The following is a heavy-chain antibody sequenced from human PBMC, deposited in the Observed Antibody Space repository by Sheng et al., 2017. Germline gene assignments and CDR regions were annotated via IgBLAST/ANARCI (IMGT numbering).Heavy chain of an antibody. CDR3: AKEDYRFDS. CDR2: ISGGGGSI. CDR1: GFTFSNYA. V-gene: IGHV3-23*01. J-gene: IGHJ4*02. Sequence: EVQLLESGGGLVQPGGSLRLSCTASGFTFSNYAMSWVRQAPGKGLEWVSGISGGGGSIYYADSVKGRFTVSRDNSKNMLYLQMSSLRAEDTAVYYCAKEDYRFDSWGQGTRVTLSS. D-gene: IGHD4-17*01.